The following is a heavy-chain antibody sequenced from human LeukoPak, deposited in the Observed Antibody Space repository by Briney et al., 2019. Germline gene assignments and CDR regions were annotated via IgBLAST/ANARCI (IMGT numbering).Heavy chain of an antibody. V-gene: IGHV3-7*01. J-gene: IGHJ4*02. D-gene: IGHD3-10*01. CDR3: ATSDYYGSGRGGVSPPDY. CDR1: GFTFSDYC. Sequence: GGSVRLSCTTSGFTFSDYCMTWVRQAPGKGLEWVASILEDGRAKNYVDSVKGRFTISRDNAKNSLFLQMNTLRAEDTAVYYCATSDYYGSGRGGVSPPDYWGQGTLVTVSS. CDR2: ILEDGRAK.